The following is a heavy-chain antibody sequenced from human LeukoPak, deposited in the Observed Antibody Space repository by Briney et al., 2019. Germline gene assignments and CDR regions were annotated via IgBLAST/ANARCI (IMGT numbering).Heavy chain of an antibody. Sequence: PGRSLRLSCAASGFTFSSYGMHWVRQAPGKGLEWVAVISYDGSNKYYADSVKGRFTISRDNSKNTLYLQMNSLRAEDTAVYYCAKDRYSSSHYYYGMDVWGQGTTSPSP. D-gene: IGHD6-6*01. CDR2: ISYDGSNK. CDR1: GFTFSSYG. V-gene: IGHV3-30*18. J-gene: IGHJ6*02. CDR3: AKDRYSSSHYYYGMDV.